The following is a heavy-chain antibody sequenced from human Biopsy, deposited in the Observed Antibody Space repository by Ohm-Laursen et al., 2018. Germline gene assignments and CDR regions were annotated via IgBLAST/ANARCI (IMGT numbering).Heavy chain of an antibody. D-gene: IGHD3-3*01. V-gene: IGHV1-69*06. CDR1: GYTFTSYH. CDR2: INPMFGTA. Sequence: GSSVKVSCKASGYTFTSYHVHWLRQAPGQGLEWMGGINPMFGTAKYAQRFQGRVTITADKSTSTADMELSSLRSDDTAVYYCARSFGVVINFEHNWFDPWGQGTLVTVSS. CDR3: ARSFGVVINFEHNWFDP. J-gene: IGHJ5*02.